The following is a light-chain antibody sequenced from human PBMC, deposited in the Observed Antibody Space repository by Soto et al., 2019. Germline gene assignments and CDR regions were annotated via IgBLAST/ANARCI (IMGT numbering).Light chain of an antibody. CDR2: DVS. CDR3: CSYAARYSLV. J-gene: IGLJ2*01. CDR1: SSDVGGYKY. V-gene: IGLV2-11*01. Sequence: QSALTQPRSVSGSPGQSVTISCTGTSSDVGGYKYVSWYQQPPGKAPKLMISDVSKRPSGVPDRFSGSKSGNTASLTISGLQAEDEADYYCCSYAARYSLVFGGGIKLTVL.